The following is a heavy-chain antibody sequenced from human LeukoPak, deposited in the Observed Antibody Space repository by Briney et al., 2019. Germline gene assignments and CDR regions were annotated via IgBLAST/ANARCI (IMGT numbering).Heavy chain of an antibody. J-gene: IGHJ6*03. CDR3: ASVTYYYYYMDV. CDR2: IIPIFGTA. V-gene: IGHV1-69*05. CDR1: GGTFSSYA. Sequence: SVKVSCRASGGTFSSYAISWVRQAPGQGLEWIGRIIPIFGTANYAQKFQGRVTITTDESTSTAYMELSSLRSEDTAVYYCASVTYYYYYMDVWGKGTTVTVSS. D-gene: IGHD4-11*01.